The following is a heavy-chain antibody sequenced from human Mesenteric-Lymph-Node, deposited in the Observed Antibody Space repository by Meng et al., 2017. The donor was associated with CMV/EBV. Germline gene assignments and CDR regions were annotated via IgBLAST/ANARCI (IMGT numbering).Heavy chain of an antibody. CDR3: AREGSGWANDY. CDR1: GGSISSGDYY. Sequence: SETLSLTCTVSGGSISSGDYYWSWIRQPPGKGLEWIGYIYYSGSTYYNPSLKSQVTISVDTSKNQFSLKLSSVTAADTAVYYCAREGSGWANDYWGQGTLVTVSS. J-gene: IGHJ4*02. CDR2: IYYSGST. V-gene: IGHV4-30-4*08. D-gene: IGHD6-19*01.